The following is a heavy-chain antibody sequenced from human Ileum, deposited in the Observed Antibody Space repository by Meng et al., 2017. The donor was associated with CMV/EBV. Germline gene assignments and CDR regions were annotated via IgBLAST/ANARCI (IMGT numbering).Heavy chain of an antibody. Sequence: GESLKISCTASGFTFANYEMNWVRQAPGKGLEWIAYISTSGSTIYYADSVKGRFIISRDDAENSVYLQMNSLTDEDTALYYCAREEINCGGDCSVYWGQGTLVTVSS. CDR3: AREEINCGGDCSVY. V-gene: IGHV3-48*03. CDR1: GFTFANYE. J-gene: IGHJ4*02. D-gene: IGHD2-21*01. CDR2: ISTSGSTI.